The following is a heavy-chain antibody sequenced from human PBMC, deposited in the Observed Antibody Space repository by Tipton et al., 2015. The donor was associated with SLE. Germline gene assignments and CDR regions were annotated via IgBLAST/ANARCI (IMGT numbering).Heavy chain of an antibody. Sequence: PSRGLEWLGKTYYRSKWYNDYAVSVKSRITINPDTSKNQFSLQLNSVTPEDTAVYYCARDVGDEAEYFQHWGQGTLVTVSS. CDR3: ARDVGDEAEYFQH. CDR2: TYYRSKWYN. D-gene: IGHD2-21*02. V-gene: IGHV6-1*01. J-gene: IGHJ1*01.